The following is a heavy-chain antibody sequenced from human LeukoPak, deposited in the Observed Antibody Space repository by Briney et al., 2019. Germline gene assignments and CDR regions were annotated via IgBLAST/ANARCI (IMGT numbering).Heavy chain of an antibody. Sequence: GESLRLSCGASGFTFSSYSINWVRLAPGRGLEWVSSISSSSSVIFYSDSVKGRFTISRDNAKNSLYLQMNSLRAEDTAVYYCARGGSGATRDDTFDIWGQGTMVTVSS. CDR2: ISSSSSVI. J-gene: IGHJ3*02. CDR3: ARGGSGATRDDTFDI. D-gene: IGHD3-16*01. V-gene: IGHV3-21*01. CDR1: GFTFSSYS.